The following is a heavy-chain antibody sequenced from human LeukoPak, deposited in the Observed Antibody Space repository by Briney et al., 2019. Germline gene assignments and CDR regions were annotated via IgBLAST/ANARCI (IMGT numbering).Heavy chain of an antibody. Sequence: PSETLSLTCAVYGGSFSGYYWSWIRQPPGKGLEWIGEINHSGSTNYNPSLKSRVTISVDTSKNQFSLKLSSVTAADTAVYYCARHATYGSGSYYLLNWFDPWGQGTLVTVSS. CDR3: ARHATYGSGSYYLLNWFDP. CDR1: GGSFSGYY. V-gene: IGHV4-34*01. CDR2: INHSGST. J-gene: IGHJ5*02. D-gene: IGHD3-10*01.